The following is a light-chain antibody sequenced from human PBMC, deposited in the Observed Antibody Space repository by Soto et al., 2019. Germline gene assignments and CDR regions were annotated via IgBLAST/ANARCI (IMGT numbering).Light chain of an antibody. CDR3: QQGTDWPTSS. CDR2: DPS. Sequence: EIVLTQSPTTLSLSPGVRVTLSCRASQNARSYLAGYQQKPCQAPSLLIHDPSSRATGIPDRFSGSGSGTDFTLPISSLETADSGVYYCQQGTDWPTSSFGQRTRLEIK. V-gene: IGKV3-11*01. J-gene: IGKJ5*01. CDR1: QNARSY.